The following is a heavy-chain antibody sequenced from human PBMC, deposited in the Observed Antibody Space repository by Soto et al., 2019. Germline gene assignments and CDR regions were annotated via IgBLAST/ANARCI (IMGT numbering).Heavy chain of an antibody. CDR3: ARDVSDGIPYYYYYYGMDV. CDR2: ISSSSSYI. J-gene: IGHJ6*02. Sequence: GGSLRLSCAASGFTFSSYSMNWVRQAPGKGLEWVSSISSSSSYIYYADSVKGRFTTSRDNAKNSLYLQMNSLRAEDTAVYYCARDVSDGIPYYYYYYGMDVWGQGTTVTVSS. V-gene: IGHV3-21*01. D-gene: IGHD1-1*01. CDR1: GFTFSSYS.